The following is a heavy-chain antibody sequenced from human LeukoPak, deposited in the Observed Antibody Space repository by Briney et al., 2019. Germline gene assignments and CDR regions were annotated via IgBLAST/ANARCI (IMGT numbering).Heavy chain of an antibody. CDR3: AKGAVYCTGTGCYFFDY. CDR1: GFTFNSYG. Sequence: PGGSLRLSCAASGFTFNSYGMHWVRQAPGKGLEWVAVISYDGSDKYYADSVKGRFTISRDNSKNTLYLQMNSLRTEDTAVYYCAKGAVYCTGTGCYFFDYWGQGTLVTVSS. V-gene: IGHV3-30*18. D-gene: IGHD2-15*01. CDR2: ISYDGSDK. J-gene: IGHJ4*02.